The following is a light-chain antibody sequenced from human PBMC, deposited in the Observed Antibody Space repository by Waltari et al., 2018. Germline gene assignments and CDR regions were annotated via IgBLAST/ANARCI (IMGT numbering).Light chain of an antibody. V-gene: IGLV3-1*01. CDR1: QLGDKY. CDR3: QTWDSVPHVV. Sequence: SYELTQPPSVSVSPGQTASITCSGDQLGDKYACWYQQKPGQSPVLVVYQDTKRPSGTPERCSGSKSGNTATLTISGTQTMDEADYYCQTWDSVPHVVFGGGTKLTV. CDR2: QDT. J-gene: IGLJ2*01.